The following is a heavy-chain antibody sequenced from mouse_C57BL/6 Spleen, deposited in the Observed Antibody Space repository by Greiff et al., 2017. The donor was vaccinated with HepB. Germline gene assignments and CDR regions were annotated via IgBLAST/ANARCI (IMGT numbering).Heavy chain of an antibody. CDR2: ISSGSSTI. D-gene: IGHD2-4*01. J-gene: IGHJ3*01. CDR3: ARGDYDVGFAY. CDR1: GFTFSDYG. Sequence: EVMLVESGGGLVKPGGSLKLSCAASGFTFSDYGMHWVRQAPEKGLEWVAYISSGSSTIYYADTVKGRFTISRDNAKNTLFLQMTSLRSEDTAMYYCARGDYDVGFAYWGQVTLVTVSA. V-gene: IGHV5-17*01.